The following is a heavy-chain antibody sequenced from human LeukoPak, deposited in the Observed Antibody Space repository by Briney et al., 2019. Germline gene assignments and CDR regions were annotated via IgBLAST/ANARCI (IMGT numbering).Heavy chain of an antibody. Sequence: GGSLRLSCAASEFTFSSYAMSWVRQAPGKGLEWVSAISGSGDGTYYADSVKGRFTISRDNSENTLYLQMSSLRAEDTAVYYCAKFGSSSWTRWFDPWGQGTLVTVSS. D-gene: IGHD6-13*01. V-gene: IGHV3-23*01. CDR2: ISGSGDGT. CDR3: AKFGSSSWTRWFDP. CDR1: EFTFSSYA. J-gene: IGHJ5*02.